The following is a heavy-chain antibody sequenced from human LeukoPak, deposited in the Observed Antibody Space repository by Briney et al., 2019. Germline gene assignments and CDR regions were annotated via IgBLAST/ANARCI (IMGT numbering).Heavy chain of an antibody. Sequence: GSLRLSCAASGFTFSTYVMSWARQAPGKGLEWVSTISVGGDTTFYADSVKGRFTISRDNSQHTLYLQMNSLRAEDTAVYYCASDYDILTGYYIRAEYFQHWGQGTLVTVSS. J-gene: IGHJ1*01. V-gene: IGHV3-23*01. CDR3: ASDYDILTGYYIRAEYFQH. D-gene: IGHD3-9*01. CDR1: GFTFSTYV. CDR2: ISVGGDTT.